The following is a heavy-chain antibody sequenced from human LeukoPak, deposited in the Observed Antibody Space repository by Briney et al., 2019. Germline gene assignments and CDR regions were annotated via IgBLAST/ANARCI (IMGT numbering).Heavy chain of an antibody. CDR2: IKQDGSEK. CDR3: VRDSLVGYGHRYFDC. CDR1: GFTFSRYS. V-gene: IGHV3-7*01. Sequence: GGSLRLSCTVSGFTFSRYSMNWVRQAPGKGLEWVANIKQDGSEKKYVDSVKGRLTISRDNAKNSLYLQMNSLRVEDTAVYYCVRDSLVGYGHRYFDCWGQGTLVTVSS. J-gene: IGHJ4*02. D-gene: IGHD5-18*01.